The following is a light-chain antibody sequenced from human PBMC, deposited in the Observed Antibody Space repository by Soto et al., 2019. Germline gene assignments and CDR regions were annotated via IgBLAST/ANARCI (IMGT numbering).Light chain of an antibody. V-gene: IGLV2-11*01. Sequence: QSALTQPRSVSESPGQSVTISCTGTSSDIGFYNHVSWYQQHPGKAPKLIISDVNKRPSGVPDRFSGSKSGTTASLTISGLQTDDEADYYCYSYAGSNSHVVFGGGTKLTVL. CDR2: DVN. CDR3: YSYAGSNSHVV. J-gene: IGLJ2*01. CDR1: SSDIGFYNH.